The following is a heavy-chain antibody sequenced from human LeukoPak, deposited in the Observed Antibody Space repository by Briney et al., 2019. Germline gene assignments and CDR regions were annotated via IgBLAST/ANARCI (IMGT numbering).Heavy chain of an antibody. CDR3: ARDNSVGDVAWWFDP. J-gene: IGHJ5*02. CDR2: INPSGSST. CDR1: GYSFTSHY. D-gene: IGHD1-26*01. Sequence: ASVKVSCKASGYSFTSHYMHWVRQAPGQGLEWLGLINPSGSSTLYAQKFQGGVTMTRDMSTTADYMELSSLRSEDTAVYYCARDNSVGDVAWWFDPWGQGTLVTVSS. V-gene: IGHV1-46*01.